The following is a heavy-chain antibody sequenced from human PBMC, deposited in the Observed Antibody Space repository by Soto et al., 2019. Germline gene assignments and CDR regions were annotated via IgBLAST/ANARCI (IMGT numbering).Heavy chain of an antibody. J-gene: IGHJ4*02. CDR2: IYSGGTI. Sequence: EVQVVESGGGLVQPGGSLRLSCAVSGFTVTINYMSWVRQGPGKGLEWVSVIYSGGTIYYADSVKGRFTISRDTSKNTLYLQMNSLRGDDTAVYYCHGYGYWGQGTLVTVSS. CDR3: HGYGY. D-gene: IGHD5-12*01. CDR1: GFTVTINY. V-gene: IGHV3-53*01.